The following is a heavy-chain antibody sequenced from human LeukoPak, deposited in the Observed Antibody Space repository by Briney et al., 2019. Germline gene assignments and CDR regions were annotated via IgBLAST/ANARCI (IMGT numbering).Heavy chain of an antibody. Sequence: SETLSLTCTVSDGSISSYYWSWIRQPPGKGLEWIGYIYYSGSTNYNPSLKSRVTISVDTSKNQFSLKLSSVTAADTAVYYCARGKASGYSYGYYYYYYMDVWGKGTTVTVSS. CDR3: ARGKASGYSYGYYYYYYMDV. CDR2: IYYSGST. J-gene: IGHJ6*03. V-gene: IGHV4-59*01. D-gene: IGHD5-18*01. CDR1: DGSISSYY.